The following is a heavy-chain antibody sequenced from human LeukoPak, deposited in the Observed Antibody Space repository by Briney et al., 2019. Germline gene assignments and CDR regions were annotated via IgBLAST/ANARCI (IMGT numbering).Heavy chain of an antibody. J-gene: IGHJ4*02. CDR1: GFTFSSSS. D-gene: IGHD2-8*02. V-gene: IGHV3-30*02. Sequence: GGSLRLSCGASGFTFSSSSMHWVRQRPGKGLEWMGYIAHHGNNKYYADSVKGRFTISRDNSKGSLYLQMNSLRADDTDVYYCAKDGSWSCTDWGQGTLVRVSS. CDR3: AKDGSWSCTD. CDR2: IAHHGNNK.